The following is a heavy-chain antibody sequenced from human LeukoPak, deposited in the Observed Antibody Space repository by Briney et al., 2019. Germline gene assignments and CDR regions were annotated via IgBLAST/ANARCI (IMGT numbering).Heavy chain of an antibody. Sequence: GGSLRLSCAASGFTFSSYVMTWVRQAPGKGLEWVSGISNSGGTTYYADSVKGRFTVSRDNAKNSLYLQMSSLRDEDTAVYYCAQKGGTDHWGQGTLVTVSS. CDR1: GFTFSSYV. CDR3: AQKGGTDH. CDR2: ISNSGGTT. J-gene: IGHJ4*02. V-gene: IGHV3-23*01. D-gene: IGHD2-15*01.